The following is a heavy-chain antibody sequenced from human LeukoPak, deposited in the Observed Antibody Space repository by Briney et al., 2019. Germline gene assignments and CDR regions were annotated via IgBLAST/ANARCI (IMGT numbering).Heavy chain of an antibody. V-gene: IGHV1-8*01. CDR2: MNPNSGNT. CDR1: GYTFTSYD. Sequence: ASVKVSCKASGYTFTSYDINWVRQATGQGLEWMGWMNPNSGNTGYAQKFQGRVTMTRNTSISTAYMELSSLRSEDTAVYYCARLLPSGYYYGSGSDPDYWGQGTLVTVSS. J-gene: IGHJ4*02. CDR3: ARLLPSGYYYGSGSDPDY. D-gene: IGHD3-10*01.